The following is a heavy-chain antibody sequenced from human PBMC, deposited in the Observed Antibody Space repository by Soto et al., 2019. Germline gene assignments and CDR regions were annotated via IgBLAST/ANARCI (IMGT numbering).Heavy chain of an antibody. V-gene: IGHV3-23*01. CDR1: GFTFSSYA. Sequence: PRLSCAASGFTFSSYAVSWVRQAPGKGLEWVSAISGSGGSTYYADSVKGRFTISRDNSKNTLYLQMNSLRAEDTAVYYCAKDQSVYRDTADAFDIWGQGTMVTVSS. CDR3: AKDQSVYRDTADAFDI. J-gene: IGHJ3*02. CDR2: ISGSGGST. D-gene: IGHD5-18*01.